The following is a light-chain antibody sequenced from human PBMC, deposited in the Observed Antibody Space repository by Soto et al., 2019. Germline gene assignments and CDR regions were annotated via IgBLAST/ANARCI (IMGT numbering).Light chain of an antibody. Sequence: EVVLTQSPATRCLSPGEGATLSCRASQSIGNYLAWYQQKPGQAPRLLIYATSNRATGIPARFSGSGSGTDFTLTISSLEPEDFAVYYCQQRSSWPFTFGPGTKVDIK. J-gene: IGKJ3*01. V-gene: IGKV3-11*01. CDR2: ATS. CDR1: QSIGNY. CDR3: QQRSSWPFT.